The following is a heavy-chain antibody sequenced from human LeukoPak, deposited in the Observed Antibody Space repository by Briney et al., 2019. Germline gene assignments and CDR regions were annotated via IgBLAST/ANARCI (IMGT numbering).Heavy chain of an antibody. D-gene: IGHD6-13*01. CDR3: AREKQQLEGYFDY. V-gene: IGHV3-48*03. Sequence: GGSLRLSCAASGFTFSSYEMNWVRQAPGKGLEWVSYMSITGSSDYADSVKGRFTISRDNVKNSLYLQMNSLRGEDTAVYYCAREKQQLEGYFDYWGQGTLVTVSS. CDR1: GFTFSSYE. CDR2: MSITGSS. J-gene: IGHJ4*02.